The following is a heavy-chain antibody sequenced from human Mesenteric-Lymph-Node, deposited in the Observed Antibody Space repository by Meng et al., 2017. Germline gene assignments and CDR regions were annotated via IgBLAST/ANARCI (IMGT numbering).Heavy chain of an antibody. CDR2: INHSGST. V-gene: IGHV4-34*01. CDR1: GGSFCGYY. CDR3: ARTLRFLEWLLDY. Sequence: RRHWGSGIDEVAEALPRAGACYGGSFCGYYWSVNRQPRGNGLEWIGEINHSGSTNYNPSLKSRVTISVDTSKNQFSLKLSSVTAADTAVYYCARTLRFLEWLLDYWGQGTLVTVSS. J-gene: IGHJ4*02. D-gene: IGHD3-3*01.